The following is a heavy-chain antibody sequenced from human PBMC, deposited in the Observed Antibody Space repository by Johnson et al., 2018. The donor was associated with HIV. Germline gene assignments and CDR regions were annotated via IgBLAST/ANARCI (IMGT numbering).Heavy chain of an antibody. Sequence: QVQLVESGGGVVQPGRSLRLSCAASGFTFSSYAMHWVRQTPGKGLEWVAFIRSDESNKYFAVSVTGRFSISRDNSKNTLYLQRNSLTAEDTAVYYCAKPQWVSSGAFDIWGQGTMVTVSS. V-gene: IGHV3-30*02. CDR3: AKPQWVSSGAFDI. CDR1: GFTFSSYA. D-gene: IGHD3-3*01. J-gene: IGHJ3*02. CDR2: IRSDESNK.